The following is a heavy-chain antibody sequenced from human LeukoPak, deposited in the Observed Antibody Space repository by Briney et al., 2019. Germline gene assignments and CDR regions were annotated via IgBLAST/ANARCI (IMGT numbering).Heavy chain of an antibody. V-gene: IGHV4-34*01. Sequence: SETLSLTCAVYGGSFSGYYWSWIRQPPGKGLEWIGEINHSGSTNYNPSLKSRVTISVDTSKNQFSLKLSSVTAADTAVYYCARGRDDYDSSGYLPFQHWGQGTLVSVSS. D-gene: IGHD3-22*01. CDR3: ARGRDDYDSSGYLPFQH. J-gene: IGHJ1*01. CDR1: GGSFSGYY. CDR2: INHSGST.